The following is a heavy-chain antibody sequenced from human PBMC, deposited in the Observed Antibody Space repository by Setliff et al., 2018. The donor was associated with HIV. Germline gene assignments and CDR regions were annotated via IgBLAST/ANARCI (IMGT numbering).Heavy chain of an antibody. CDR3: ARARSRQLVSTAPPYHFDY. V-gene: IGHV3-23*01. CDR1: GFTSRTYV. J-gene: IGHJ4*01. CDR2: ISGSGGST. D-gene: IGHD6-13*01. Sequence: GESLKISCAASGFTSRTYVMSWVRQAPGKGLEWVSGISGSGGSTYYADSVKGRFTISRDNSKNTLYLQMNSLRVDDTALYYCARARSRQLVSTAPPYHFDYWGRGTLVTVSS.